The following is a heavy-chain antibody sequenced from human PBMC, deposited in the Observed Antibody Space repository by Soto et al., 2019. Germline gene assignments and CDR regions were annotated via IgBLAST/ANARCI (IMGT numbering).Heavy chain of an antibody. Sequence: PGGSLRLSCAASGFTFSSYDMHWVRQATGKGLEWVSAIGTAGDTYYPGSVKGRFTISRENAKNSLYLQMNSLRAGDTAAYYCARGPRTGTPADYYYYMDVWGKGTTVTVSS. CDR3: ARGPRTGTPADYYYYMDV. CDR2: IGTAGDT. CDR1: GFTFSSYD. J-gene: IGHJ6*03. V-gene: IGHV3-13*01. D-gene: IGHD1-7*01.